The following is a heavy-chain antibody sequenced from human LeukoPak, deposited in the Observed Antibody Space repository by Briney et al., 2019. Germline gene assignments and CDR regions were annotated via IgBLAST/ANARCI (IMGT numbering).Heavy chain of an antibody. CDR2: INPNSGGT. Sequence: ASVKVSCKASGYTFTGYYMHWVRQAPGQGLEWMGWINPNSGGTNYAQKFQGRVTMTRDTSISTAYMELSRLRSDDTAVYYCARGEKDDFWSGSRWFDPWGQGTLVTVSS. V-gene: IGHV1-2*02. CDR3: ARGEKDDFWSGSRWFDP. J-gene: IGHJ5*02. CDR1: GYTFTGYY. D-gene: IGHD3-3*01.